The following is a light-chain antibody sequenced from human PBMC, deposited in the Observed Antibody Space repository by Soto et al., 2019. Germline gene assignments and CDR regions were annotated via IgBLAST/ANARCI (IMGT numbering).Light chain of an antibody. CDR3: SSYSSTSTPYV. CDR2: DVN. CDR1: RGEVGSHNY. J-gene: IGLJ1*01. V-gene: IGLV2-14*03. Sequence: QSALTQLASVSGSPGQSFTISCTGTRGEVGSHNYVSWYQQHPGKAPKLIIFDVNSRPSGVSNRFSGSKSGSAASLTISGLQAEDVADYYCSSYSSTSTPYVFGGGTKVTVL.